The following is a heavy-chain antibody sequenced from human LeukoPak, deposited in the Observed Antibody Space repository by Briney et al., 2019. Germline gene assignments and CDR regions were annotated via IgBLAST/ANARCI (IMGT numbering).Heavy chain of an antibody. D-gene: IGHD5-18*01. J-gene: IGHJ4*02. CDR1: GLTFSSYW. CDR3: AIRRGYTYGDDY. V-gene: IGHV3-74*03. CDR2: LHSDGSST. Sequence: GGSLRLSCAASGLTFSSYWMLWVRQALGKGLVWVSRLHSDGSSTAYADSVKGRFTISRDNAKNTLYLQMNTLRAEDTAVYYCAIRRGYTYGDDYWGQGTLVTVSS.